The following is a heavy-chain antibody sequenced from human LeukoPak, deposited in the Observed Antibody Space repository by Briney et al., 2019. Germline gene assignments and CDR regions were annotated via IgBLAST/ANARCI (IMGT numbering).Heavy chain of an antibody. CDR1: GFTFSSYS. J-gene: IGHJ1*01. D-gene: IGHD3-22*01. V-gene: IGHV3-23*01. Sequence: PGGSLRLSCAASGFTFSSYSMNWVRQAPGKGLEWVSAISGSGGSTYYADSVKGRFTISRDNSKNTLYLQMNSLRAEDTAVYYCAKAPNYYDSSGLEYFQHWGQGTLVTVSS. CDR3: AKAPNYYDSSGLEYFQH. CDR2: ISGSGGST.